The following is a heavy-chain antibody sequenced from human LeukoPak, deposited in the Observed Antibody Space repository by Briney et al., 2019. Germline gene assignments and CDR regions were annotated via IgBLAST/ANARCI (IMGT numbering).Heavy chain of an antibody. J-gene: IGHJ4*02. CDR3: ARASGWFDY. Sequence: SETLSLTCAVYGGSFSGYYWSWIRQPPGKGLEWIGEINHSGSTNYNPSLKSRVTISVDTSKNQFSLKLSSVTAADTAVYYCARASGWFDYWGQGTLVTVSS. D-gene: IGHD6-19*01. CDR1: GGSFSGYY. V-gene: IGHV4-34*01. CDR2: INHSGST.